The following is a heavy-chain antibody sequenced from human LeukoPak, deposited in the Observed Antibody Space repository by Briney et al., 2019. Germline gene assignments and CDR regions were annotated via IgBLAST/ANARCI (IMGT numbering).Heavy chain of an antibody. J-gene: IGHJ4*02. CDR3: ARGDYGDSFYYFDY. V-gene: IGHV4-4*07. CDR2: IYTSGST. D-gene: IGHD4-17*01. Sequence: SETLSLTCTVSGGSISSYYWSWIRQPAEKGLEWIGRIYTSGSTNYNPSLKSRVTMSVDTSKNQFSLKLSSVTAADTAVYYCARGDYGDSFYYFDYWGQGTLVTVSS. CDR1: GGSISSYY.